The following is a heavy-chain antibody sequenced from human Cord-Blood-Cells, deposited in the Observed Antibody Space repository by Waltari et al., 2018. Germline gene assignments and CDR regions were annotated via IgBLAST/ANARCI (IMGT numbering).Heavy chain of an antibody. J-gene: IGHJ4*02. CDR1: GYTSAGYY. D-gene: IGHD3-10*01. Sequence: QVQLVQSGAEVKKPGASVNVSCKHCGYTSAGYYKHLVRQRAGQGLEWMGWINPNSGGTNYAQKFQGRVTMTRDTSISTAYMELSRLRSDDTAVYYCAREGGRITMVRGVIIHYWGQGTLVTVSS. CDR2: INPNSGGT. V-gene: IGHV1-2*02. CDR3: AREGGRITMVRGVIIHY.